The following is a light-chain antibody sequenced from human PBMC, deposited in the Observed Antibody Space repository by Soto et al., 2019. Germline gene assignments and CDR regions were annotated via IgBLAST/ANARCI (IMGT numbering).Light chain of an antibody. CDR1: QDISGW. Sequence: DIQMTQSPSSVSASVGDRVTITCRASQDISGWLAWYQQKPGKAPNLLIYVASSLQSEVPSRFSGSGSGTDFTLTITSLQPEDFATYYCQQSYGTPITFGQGTRLENK. V-gene: IGKV1-12*01. CDR3: QQSYGTPIT. CDR2: VAS. J-gene: IGKJ5*01.